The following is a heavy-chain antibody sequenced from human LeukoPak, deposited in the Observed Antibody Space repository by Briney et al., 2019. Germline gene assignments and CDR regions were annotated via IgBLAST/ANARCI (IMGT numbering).Heavy chain of an antibody. D-gene: IGHD5-18*01. CDR1: GDSVSSNSAA. J-gene: IGHJ6*03. CDR3: ARVISGYSYGDTPMRRHYYYYMDV. V-gene: IGHV6-1*01. Sequence: SQTLSLTCAISGDSVSSNSAAWNWIRQSPSRGLEWLGRTYYRSKWYNDYAVSVKSRITINPDTSKNQFSLQLNSVTPEDTAVYYCARVISGYSYGDTPMRRHYYYYMDVWGKGTTVTVSS. CDR2: TYYRSKWYN.